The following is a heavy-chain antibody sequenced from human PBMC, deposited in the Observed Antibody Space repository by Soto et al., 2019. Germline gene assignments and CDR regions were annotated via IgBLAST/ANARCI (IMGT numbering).Heavy chain of an antibody. CDR2: INRSGLT. D-gene: IGHD1-1*01. V-gene: IGHV4-34*01. CDR3: VIVNAGTTTFDY. CDR1: GGSFSGYY. J-gene: IGHJ4*02. Sequence: ASETLSLTCDVYGGSFSGYYCSWIRQPPWKGLEWIGEINRSGLTNYNPFLKSRVTMSVDTSKNQFSLNLNSVTAADTAVYYCVIVNAGTTTFDYSGQRTLATVSS.